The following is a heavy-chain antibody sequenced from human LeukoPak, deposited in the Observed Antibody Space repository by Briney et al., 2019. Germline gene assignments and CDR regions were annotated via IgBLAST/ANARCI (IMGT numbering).Heavy chain of an antibody. CDR1: GGTFSSYA. D-gene: IGHD6-19*01. J-gene: IGHJ4*02. V-gene: IGHV1-69*05. CDR3: ARAARAVAGTLDY. CDR2: IIPIFGTA. Sequence: SVKVSCKASGGTFSSYAISWVRQAPGQGREWMGRIIPIFGTANYAQKFQGSVTITTDESTSTAYMERSSLRSEDTAVYYCARAARAVAGTLDYWGQGTLVTVSS.